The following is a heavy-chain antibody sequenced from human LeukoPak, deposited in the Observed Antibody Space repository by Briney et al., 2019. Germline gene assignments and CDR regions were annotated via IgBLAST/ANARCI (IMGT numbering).Heavy chain of an antibody. CDR3: ARVRVIAAAGTWAFDI. Sequence: SGGSLRLSCAASGFTLSSYAMGWVRQAPGKGLEWVSAISGRGDITDYADSVKGRFTISRDNAKNSLYLQMNSLRAEDTAVYYCARVRVIAAAGTWAFDIWGQGTMVTVSS. J-gene: IGHJ3*02. V-gene: IGHV3-23*01. CDR1: GFTLSSYA. CDR2: ISGRGDIT. D-gene: IGHD6-13*01.